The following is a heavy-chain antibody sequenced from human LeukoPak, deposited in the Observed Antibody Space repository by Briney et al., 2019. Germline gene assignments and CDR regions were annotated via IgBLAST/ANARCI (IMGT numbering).Heavy chain of an antibody. J-gene: IGHJ1*01. CDR3: ARGRGYYYDSSGYLEYFQH. V-gene: IGHV1-8*03. CDR2: MNPNSGNT. D-gene: IGHD3-22*01. CDR1: GYTFTSYD. Sequence: ASVKVSCKASGYTFTSYDINWVRQATGQGLEWMGWMNPNSGNTGYAQKFQGRVTITRNTSISTAYMELSSLRSEDTAVYYCARGRGYYYDSSGYLEYFQHWGQGTLVTVSS.